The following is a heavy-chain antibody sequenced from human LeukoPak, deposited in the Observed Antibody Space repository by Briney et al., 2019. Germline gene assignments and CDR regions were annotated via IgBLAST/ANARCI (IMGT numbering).Heavy chain of an antibody. J-gene: IGHJ6*02. V-gene: IGHV4-61*02. Sequence: SQTLSLTCIVSGGSISSGGFYWSWIRQPAGKGLEWIGRIYTTGTTNYNPSLKSRVTISVDTSKNQFSLKLSSVTAADTAVYYCARVTGDYYYGIDVWGQGTTVTVSS. CDR1: GGSISSGGFY. D-gene: IGHD1-14*01. CDR3: ARVTGDYYYGIDV. CDR2: IYTTGTT.